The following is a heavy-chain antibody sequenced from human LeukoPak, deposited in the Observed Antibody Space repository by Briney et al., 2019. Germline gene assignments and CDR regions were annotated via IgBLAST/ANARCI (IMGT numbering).Heavy chain of an antibody. J-gene: IGHJ4*02. V-gene: IGHV1-8*02. D-gene: IGHD3-22*01. Sequence: ASVKVSCKASGYTFTSYYMHWVRQAPGQGLEWMGWMNPNSGNTGYAQKFQGRVTMTRNTSISTAYMELGSLRSEDTAVYCARVARTYYYDSSGLALGYWGQGTLVTVSS. CDR1: GYTFTSYY. CDR3: ARVARTYYYDSSGLALGY. CDR2: MNPNSGNT.